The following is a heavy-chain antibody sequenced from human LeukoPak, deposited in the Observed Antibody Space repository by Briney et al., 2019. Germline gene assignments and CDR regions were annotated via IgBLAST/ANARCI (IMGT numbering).Heavy chain of an antibody. CDR2: IYYSGST. Sequence: SETLSLTCTVSGGSISSYYWGWIRQPPGKGLEWIGSIYYSGSTYYNPSLKSRVTISVDTSKNQFSLKLSSVTAADTAVYYCARFVYGSGKGFYWGQGTLVTVSS. V-gene: IGHV4-39*01. D-gene: IGHD3-10*01. CDR3: ARFVYGSGKGFY. CDR1: GGSISSYY. J-gene: IGHJ4*02.